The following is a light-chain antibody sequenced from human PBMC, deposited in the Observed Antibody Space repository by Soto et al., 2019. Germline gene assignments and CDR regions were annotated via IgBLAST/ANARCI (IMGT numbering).Light chain of an antibody. CDR3: YSYTGIYTYV. CDR2: DVT. V-gene: IGLV2-11*01. CDR1: STDIGGYNY. Sequence: QSALTQPRSVSGSPGQSVTISCTGTSTDIGGYNYVSWYQQHPGKAPKLVISDVTKRPSGVPDRFSGSKSGNTASLTISGLQAEDEADYYCYSYTGIYTYVFGTGTKLTVL. J-gene: IGLJ1*01.